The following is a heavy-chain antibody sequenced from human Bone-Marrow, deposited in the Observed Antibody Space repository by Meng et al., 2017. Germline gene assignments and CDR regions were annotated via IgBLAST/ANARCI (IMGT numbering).Heavy chain of an antibody. CDR3: ARHKGNSYGYLYFDY. CDR1: GGSISSGGYS. V-gene: IGHV4-30-2*01. Sequence: QLQLQESGSGLVKPSQTLSLTCAVSGGSISSGGYSWSWIRQPPGKGLEWIGYIYHSGSTYYNPSLKSRVTISVDTSKNQFSLKLSSVTAADTAVFYCARHKGNSYGYLYFDYWGQGILVTVSS. D-gene: IGHD5-18*01. CDR2: IYHSGST. J-gene: IGHJ4*02.